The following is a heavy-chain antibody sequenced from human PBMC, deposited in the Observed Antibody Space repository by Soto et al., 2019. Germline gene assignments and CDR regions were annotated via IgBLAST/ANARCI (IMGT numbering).Heavy chain of an antibody. CDR1: GFTFSSYW. CDR3: ASCPPPSSGYYYYYGMDV. D-gene: IGHD3-22*01. J-gene: IGHJ6*02. Sequence: PGGSLRLSCAVSGFTFSSYWMSWVRQAPGKGLEWVANIKQDGSEKYYVDSVKGRFTISRDNAKNSLYLQMNSLRAEDTAVYYCASCPPPSSGYYYYYGMDVRGQGTTVTVSS. V-gene: IGHV3-7*01. CDR2: IKQDGSEK.